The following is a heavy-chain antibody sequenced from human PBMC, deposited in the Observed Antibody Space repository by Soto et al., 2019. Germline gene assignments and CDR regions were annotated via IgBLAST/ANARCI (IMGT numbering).Heavy chain of an antibody. CDR1: GGTFSSYA. Sequence: SVKVSCKASGGTFSSYAISWVRQAPGQGLEWMGGIIPIFGTANYAQKFQGRVTITADESTSTAYMELSSLRSEDTAVYYCARCGGDCYSGFYWFDPWGQGTLVTVSS. J-gene: IGHJ5*02. V-gene: IGHV1-69*01. CDR3: ARCGGDCYSGFYWFDP. D-gene: IGHD2-21*02. CDR2: IIPIFGTA.